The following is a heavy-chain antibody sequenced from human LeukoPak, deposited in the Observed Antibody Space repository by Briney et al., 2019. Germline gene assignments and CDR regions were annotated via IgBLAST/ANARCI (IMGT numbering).Heavy chain of an antibody. Sequence: GGSLRLSCAASGFTFSDYSMNWVRQAPGQGLKWVSYISTTSAHICYADSVKGRFTISRDNAKNSLYLQMNSLRDEDTAVYYCATSWGRLDYWGHGTLVTVSS. CDR3: ATSWGRLDY. D-gene: IGHD7-27*01. J-gene: IGHJ4*01. V-gene: IGHV3-48*02. CDR1: GFTFSDYS. CDR2: ISTTSAHI.